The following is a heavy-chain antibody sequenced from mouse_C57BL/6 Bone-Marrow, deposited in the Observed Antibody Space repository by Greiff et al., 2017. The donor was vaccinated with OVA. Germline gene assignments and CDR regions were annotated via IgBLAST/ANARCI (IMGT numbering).Heavy chain of an antibody. D-gene: IGHD1-1*01. Sequence: VQLQQPGAELVMPGASVKLSCKASGYTFTSYWMHWVKQRPGQGLEWIGEIDPSDSYTNYNQKFKGKSTLTVDKSSSTAYMQLSSLTSEDSAVYYCSSSGITTVVATDWGQGTTLTVSS. CDR2: IDPSDSYT. J-gene: IGHJ2*01. CDR3: SSSGITTVVATD. V-gene: IGHV1-69*01. CDR1: GYTFTSYW.